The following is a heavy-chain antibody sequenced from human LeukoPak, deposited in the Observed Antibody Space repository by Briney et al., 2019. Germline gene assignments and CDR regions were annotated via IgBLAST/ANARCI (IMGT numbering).Heavy chain of an antibody. CDR1: GGTFSSYA. CDR3: ASSQRSSGWYGLGY. V-gene: IGHV1-69*13. Sequence: ASVKVSCKASGGTFSSYAISWVRQAPRQGLEWMGGIIPIFGTANYAQKFQGRVTITADESTSTAYMELSSLRSEDTAVYYCASSQRSSGWYGLGYWGQGTLVTVSS. CDR2: IIPIFGTA. J-gene: IGHJ4*02. D-gene: IGHD6-19*01.